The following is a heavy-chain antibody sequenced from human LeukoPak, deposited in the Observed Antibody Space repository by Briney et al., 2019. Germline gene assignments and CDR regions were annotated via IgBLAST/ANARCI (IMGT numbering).Heavy chain of an antibody. Sequence: GASVNVSCKASGGTFSSYAISWVRQAPGQGLEWMGGIIPIFGTANYAQKFQGRVTITADESTSTAYMELSSLRSEDTAVYYCARGAVVLWFGELLTNFDYWGQGTLVTVSS. CDR2: IIPIFGTA. CDR3: ARGAVVLWFGELLTNFDY. J-gene: IGHJ4*02. D-gene: IGHD3-10*01. V-gene: IGHV1-69*13. CDR1: GGTFSSYA.